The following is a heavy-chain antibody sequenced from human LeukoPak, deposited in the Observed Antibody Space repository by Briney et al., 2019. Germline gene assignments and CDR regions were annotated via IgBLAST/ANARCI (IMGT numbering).Heavy chain of an antibody. J-gene: IGHJ4*02. CDR2: IYHSGST. Sequence: SETLSLTCAVSGGSISSSNWWSWVRQPPGKGLEWIGEIYHSGSTNYNPSLKSRVNISVDKSKNQFSLKLSSVTAADTAVYYCARHDRYYDSSGYSRYFFDYWGQGTLVTVSS. D-gene: IGHD3-22*01. CDR1: GGSISSSNW. CDR3: ARHDRYYDSSGYSRYFFDY. V-gene: IGHV4-4*02.